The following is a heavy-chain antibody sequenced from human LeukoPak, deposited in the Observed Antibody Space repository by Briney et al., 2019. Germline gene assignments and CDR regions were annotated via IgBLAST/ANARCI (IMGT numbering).Heavy chain of an antibody. CDR2: INHSGGT. CDR3: ARGRSYGYYFDY. CDR1: GGSFSGYY. V-gene: IGHV4-34*01. J-gene: IGHJ4*02. Sequence: SETLSLTCAVYGGSFSGYYWSWIRQPPGKGLEWIGEINHSGGTNYNPPLKSRVTISVDTSKNQFSLKLSSVTAADTAVYYCARGRSYGYYFDYWGQGTLVTVSS. D-gene: IGHD1-26*01.